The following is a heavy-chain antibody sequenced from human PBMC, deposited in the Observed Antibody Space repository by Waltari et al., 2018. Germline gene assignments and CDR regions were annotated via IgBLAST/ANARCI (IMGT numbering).Heavy chain of an antibody. J-gene: IGHJ4*02. CDR3: ARSYTVTTSPIAGY. CDR1: RVSTSTYY. D-gene: IGHD4-17*01. Sequence: QVQLQESGPGLGKPSETLSLTCTVFRVSTSTYYLSWLRQPPGKGLEWIGYSGNKYNPSLKSRVTISLDTSKKQFSLKVSSVTAADTAVYYCARSYTVTTSPIAGYWGQGTLVTVSS. V-gene: IGHV4-59*01. CDR2: SGN.